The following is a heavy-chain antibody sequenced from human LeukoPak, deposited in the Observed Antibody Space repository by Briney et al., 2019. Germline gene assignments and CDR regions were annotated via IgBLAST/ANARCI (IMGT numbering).Heavy chain of an antibody. CDR2: SYFIGSP. CDR3: AGVRSTVGWRSFDY. CDR1: GSISSYY. V-gene: IGHV4-59*08. J-gene: IGHJ4*02. D-gene: IGHD4-23*01. Sequence: PSETLCLTCTVDGSISSYYWSWIRQAPGKGLEWIGHSYFIGSPNYNPSLKSRVTISVDTPKNQFSLKLSSVTAADTAVYYCAGVRSTVGWRSFDYWGQGILVTVSS.